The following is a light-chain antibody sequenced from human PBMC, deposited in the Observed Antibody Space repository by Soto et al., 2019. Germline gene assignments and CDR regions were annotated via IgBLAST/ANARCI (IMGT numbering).Light chain of an antibody. CDR2: LAS. CDR3: QQYNRYPRT. CDR1: QHITND. V-gene: IGKV1-17*01. Sequence: DIQMTQSPSSLSASVGDTVTITCRASQHITNDCAWYQQKAGRAPKCLILLASRLQTGVPSRFSGSGSGTEFTLTISSLQPEDFATYYCQQYNRYPRTFGQGTKVEIK. J-gene: IGKJ1*01.